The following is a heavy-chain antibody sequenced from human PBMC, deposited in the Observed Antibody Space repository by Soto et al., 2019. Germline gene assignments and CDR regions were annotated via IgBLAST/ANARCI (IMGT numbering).Heavy chain of an antibody. Sequence: QVQLVQSGAEVKKPVASVKVSCKASGYTFTSYDINWVRQATGQGLEWMGWMNPNSGNTGYAQKFQGRVTLTRNTSISTAYMELSSLISEDTAVYYCARRRLDIVVVPAAMSDYYYYMDVWGKGTTVTVSS. CDR1: GYTFTSYD. J-gene: IGHJ6*03. D-gene: IGHD2-2*01. CDR3: ARRRLDIVVVPAAMSDYYYYMDV. CDR2: MNPNSGNT. V-gene: IGHV1-8*01.